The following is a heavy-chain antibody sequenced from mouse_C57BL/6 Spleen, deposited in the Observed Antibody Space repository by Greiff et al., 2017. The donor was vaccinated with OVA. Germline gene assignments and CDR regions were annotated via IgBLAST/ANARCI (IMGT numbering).Heavy chain of an antibody. CDR2: INPNNGGT. D-gene: IGHD5-1-1*01. CDR1: GYTFTDYY. Sequence: EVQLQQSGPELVKPGASVKISCKASGYTFTDYYMNWVKQSHGKSLEWIGDINPNNGGTSYNQKFKGKATLTVDKSSSTAYMELRSLTSEDSAVYYCARGDTEGYFDVWGTGTTVTVSS. CDR3: ARGDTEGYFDV. J-gene: IGHJ1*03. V-gene: IGHV1-26*01.